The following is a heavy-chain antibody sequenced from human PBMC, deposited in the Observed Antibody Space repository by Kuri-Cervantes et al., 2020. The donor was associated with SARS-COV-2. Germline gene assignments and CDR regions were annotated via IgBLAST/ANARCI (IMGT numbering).Heavy chain of an antibody. CDR3: ARDWGSGYSGGRGMDV. Sequence: GESLKTSCAASGFTFSSYAMHWVRQAPGKGLEWVAVISYDGSNKYYADSVKGRFTISRDNSKNTLYLQMNSLRAEDTAVYYCARDWGSGYSGGRGMDVWGQGTTVTVSS. J-gene: IGHJ6*02. CDR1: GFTFSSYA. V-gene: IGHV3-30-3*01. D-gene: IGHD3-3*01. CDR2: ISYDGSNK.